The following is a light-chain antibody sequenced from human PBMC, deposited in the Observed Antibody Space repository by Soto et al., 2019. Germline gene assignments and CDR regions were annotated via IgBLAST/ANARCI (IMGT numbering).Light chain of an antibody. CDR1: QSVSSSY. CDR2: GAS. CDR3: QQYPGYT. J-gene: IGKJ2*01. Sequence: EIVLTQSPGTLSLSPGERATLSCRASQSVSSSYLAWYQQKPGQAPRLLIYGASGRATGIPDRFSGSGSGTDFTLTISRLEPEDFAVYYCQQYPGYTFGQGTKLEI. V-gene: IGKV3-20*01.